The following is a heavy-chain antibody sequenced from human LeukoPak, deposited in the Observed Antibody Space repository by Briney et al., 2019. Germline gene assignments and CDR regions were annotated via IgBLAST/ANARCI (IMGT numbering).Heavy chain of an antibody. CDR3: ARFFYDSSSNYYVDV. CDR1: GFTFSSYS. D-gene: IGHD3-22*01. V-gene: IGHV3-21*01. J-gene: IGHJ6*03. CDR2: ISSSSSYI. Sequence: GGSLRLSCAASGFTFSSYSMNWVRQAPGKGLEWVSSISSSSSYIYCADSVKGRFTISRDNAKNSLYLQMNSLRAEDTAVYYCARFFYDSSSNYYVDVWGKGTTVTVSS.